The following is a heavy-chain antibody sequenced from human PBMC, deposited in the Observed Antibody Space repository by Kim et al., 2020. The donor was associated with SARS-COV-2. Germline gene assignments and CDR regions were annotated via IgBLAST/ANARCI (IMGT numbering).Heavy chain of an antibody. CDR2: IYYSGST. CDR3: ARAGVGAYYFDY. V-gene: IGHV4-59*01. CDR1: GGSISSYY. Sequence: SETLSLTCTVSGGSISSYYWSWIRQPPGKGLEWIGYIYYSGSTNYNPSLKSRVTISVDTSKNQFSLKLSSVTAADTAVYYCARAGVGAYYFDYWGQGTLVTVSS. J-gene: IGHJ4*02. D-gene: IGHD1-26*01.